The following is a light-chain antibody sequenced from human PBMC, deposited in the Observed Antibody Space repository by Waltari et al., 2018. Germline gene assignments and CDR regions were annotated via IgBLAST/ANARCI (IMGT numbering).Light chain of an antibody. CDR3: QQYDNLLFT. Sequence: DIQMTQSPSSLSASVGDRVTITCQASQDISNYLNWYQQKPGKAPKLLLYDASNLETGVPSRFSGSGSGTDFTFTISSLQPEDIATYYCQQYDNLLFTFGPGTKVDIK. V-gene: IGKV1-33*01. J-gene: IGKJ3*01. CDR2: DAS. CDR1: QDISNY.